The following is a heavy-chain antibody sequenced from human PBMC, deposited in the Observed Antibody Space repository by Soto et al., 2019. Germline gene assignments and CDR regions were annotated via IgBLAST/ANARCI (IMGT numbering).Heavy chain of an antibody. CDR3: APLVGRGPEPRMDV. V-gene: IGHV4-31*01. Sequence: QVQLQESGPGLVKPSQTLSLTCTVSGGSISSGGYYWSWIRQHPGKGLEWIGYIYYSGSTYYNPSLTSPVTXXVXPXXNQFSLKLSSVTAADTAVYYCAPLVGRGPEPRMDVWGQGTTVTVSS. CDR2: IYYSGST. J-gene: IGHJ6*02. CDR1: GGSISSGGYY. D-gene: IGHD3-10*01.